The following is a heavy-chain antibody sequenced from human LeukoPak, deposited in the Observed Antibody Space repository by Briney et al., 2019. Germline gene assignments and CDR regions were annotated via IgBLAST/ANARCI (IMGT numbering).Heavy chain of an antibody. Sequence: GESLKISCKGSGFSFTTNWIGWVRQMPGKGLEWMGIIYPGDSDTRYSPSFQGQVTISTDKSITTAYLQWSSLQASDTAMYFCARHTGVGAAADSWGQGTPVTVSS. J-gene: IGHJ4*02. CDR1: GFSFTTNW. V-gene: IGHV5-51*01. CDR3: ARHTGVGAAADS. CDR2: IYPGDSDT. D-gene: IGHD6-13*01.